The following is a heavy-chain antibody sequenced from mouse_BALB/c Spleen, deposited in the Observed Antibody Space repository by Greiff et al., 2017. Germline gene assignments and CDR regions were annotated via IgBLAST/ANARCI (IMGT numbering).Heavy chain of an antibody. Sequence: EVQLQQSGPELVKPGASVKMSCKASGYTFTSYVMHWVKQKPGQGLEWIGYINPYNDGTKYNEKFKGKATLTSDKSSSTAYMELSSLTSEDSAVYYCARSDGNYVDYAMDYWGQGTSVTVSS. J-gene: IGHJ4*01. V-gene: IGHV1-14*01. CDR3: ARSDGNYVDYAMDY. CDR2: INPYNDGT. CDR1: GYTFTSYV. D-gene: IGHD2-1*01.